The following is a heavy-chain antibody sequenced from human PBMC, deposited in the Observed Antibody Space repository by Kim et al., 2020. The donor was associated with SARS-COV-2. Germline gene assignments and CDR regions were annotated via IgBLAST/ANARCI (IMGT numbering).Heavy chain of an antibody. J-gene: IGHJ4*02. V-gene: IGHV4-39*01. CDR2: IYYSGST. CDR1: GGSISSSSYY. Sequence: SETLSLTCTVSGGSISSSSYYWGWIRQPPGKGLEWIGSIYYSGSTYYNPSLKSRVTISVDTSKNQFSLKLSSVTAADTAVYYCARLYYYDSSGYYYSDYWGQGTLVTVSS. D-gene: IGHD3-22*01. CDR3: ARLYYYDSSGYYYSDY.